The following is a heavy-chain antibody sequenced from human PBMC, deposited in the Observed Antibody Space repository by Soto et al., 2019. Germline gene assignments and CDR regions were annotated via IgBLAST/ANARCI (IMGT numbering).Heavy chain of an antibody. D-gene: IGHD3-9*01. Sequence: GGSLRLSCAASGFTVSSNYMSWVRQAPGKGLEWVSVIYSGGSTYYADSVKGRFTISRDNSKNTLYLQMNSLRAEDTAVYYCARVLRYFDWLPREYYFDYWGQGTLVTVSS. V-gene: IGHV3-66*01. CDR3: ARVLRYFDWLPREYYFDY. CDR1: GFTVSSNY. CDR2: IYSGGST. J-gene: IGHJ4*02.